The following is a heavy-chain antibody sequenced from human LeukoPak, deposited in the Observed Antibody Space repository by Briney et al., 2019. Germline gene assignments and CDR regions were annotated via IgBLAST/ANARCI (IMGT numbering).Heavy chain of an antibody. CDR1: GFTFSSYG. D-gene: IGHD4-23*01. Sequence: GGSLRLSCAASGFTFSSYGMHWVRQAPGKGLEWVAFIRYDGSNKYYADSVKGRFTISRDNSKNTLYLQMNSLRAEDTAVYYCAKNGVTTLVGFDYWGQGTLVTVSS. CDR2: IRYDGSNK. CDR3: AKNGVTTLVGFDY. J-gene: IGHJ4*02. V-gene: IGHV3-30*02.